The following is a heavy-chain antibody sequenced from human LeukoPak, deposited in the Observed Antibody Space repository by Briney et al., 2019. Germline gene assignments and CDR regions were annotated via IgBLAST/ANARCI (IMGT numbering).Heavy chain of an antibody. J-gene: IGHJ4*01. V-gene: IGHV3-66*01. Sequence: GGSLRLSCAASEFSFGSNYMTWVRQAPGKGLEWVSLIYSCGSTYYADSVKGRFTISRDKYKNTLYLQMNSLRAEDTAVYYCARGPXXYHNTGGXGTLVTVS. D-gene: IGHD1-14*01. CDR2: IYSCGST. CDR3: ARGPXXYHNT. CDR1: EFSFGSNY.